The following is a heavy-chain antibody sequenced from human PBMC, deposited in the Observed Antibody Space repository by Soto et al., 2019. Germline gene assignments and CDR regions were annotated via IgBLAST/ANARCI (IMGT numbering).Heavy chain of an antibody. Sequence: QVQLVQSGAEVKKPGSSVKVSCKASGGTFSRYTIIWVRRAPGQGLEWVGRIIPILGVANYAQKFQGRVQITADKSTSTAYMELSSLRSEDTAVYYCAREGPAAGSYYYYGMDVWGQGTTVTVSS. CDR2: IIPILGVA. D-gene: IGHD2-2*01. CDR1: GGTFSRYT. J-gene: IGHJ6*02. V-gene: IGHV1-69*08. CDR3: AREGPAAGSYYYYGMDV.